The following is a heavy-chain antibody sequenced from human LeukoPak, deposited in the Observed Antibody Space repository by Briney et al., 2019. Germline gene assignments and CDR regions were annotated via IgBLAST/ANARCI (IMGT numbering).Heavy chain of an antibody. V-gene: IGHV3-74*01. Sequence: GGSLRLSCAASGFTFSSYWMHWVRQAPGKGLVWVSRIDSDGGNTNYADSVKGRFTVSRDNAKNTLYLQMNSLRAEDTAVYYCARDDYGDYYFDYWGQGTLVTVSS. D-gene: IGHD4-17*01. J-gene: IGHJ4*02. CDR2: IDSDGGNT. CDR1: GFTFSSYW. CDR3: ARDDYGDYYFDY.